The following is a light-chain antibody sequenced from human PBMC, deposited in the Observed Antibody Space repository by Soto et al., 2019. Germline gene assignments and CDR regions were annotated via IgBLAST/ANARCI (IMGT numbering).Light chain of an antibody. CDR2: DVS. Sequence: QSALTQPRSVSGSPGQSVTISCTGTSSDIGGYNYVSWYQQHPGKAPKLMIYDVSKRPSGVSDRFSGSKSGNTASLTISGLQAEDEADYYCCSYAGSYTLYVFGPGTKLTVL. V-gene: IGLV2-11*01. CDR3: CSYAGSYTLYV. CDR1: SSDIGGYNY. J-gene: IGLJ1*01.